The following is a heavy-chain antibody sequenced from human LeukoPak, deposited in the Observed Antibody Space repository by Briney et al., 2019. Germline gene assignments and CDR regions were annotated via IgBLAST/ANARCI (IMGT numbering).Heavy chain of an antibody. D-gene: IGHD6-25*01. CDR2: MNPNNGDS. CDR3: ARTTSFTASGYDY. Sequence: ASVKVSCKASGYTFTNYQINWVRQATGQGLEWMGWMNPNNGDSGYAQKFQGRVTITRDTSISTSYMELRSLRSDDTAVYFCARTTSFTASGYDYWGQGTLVTVSS. CDR1: GYTFTNYQ. V-gene: IGHV1-8*03. J-gene: IGHJ4*02.